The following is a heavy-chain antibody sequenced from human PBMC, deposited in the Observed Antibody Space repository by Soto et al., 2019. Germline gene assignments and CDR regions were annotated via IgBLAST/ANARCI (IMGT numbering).Heavy chain of an antibody. CDR2: VSHRGTA. Sequence: PSETLSLTCAVSGGSIDSTDYSLTWIRQPPGKGLGWIGYVSHRGTAYSIPSLKGRLTLSMDSSQTQFSLKLTSVTAADSAVYYCARIHWSQSSLDYWGRGILVTSPQ. CDR1: GGSIDSTDYS. V-gene: IGHV4-30-2*01. J-gene: IGHJ4*02. D-gene: IGHD6-19*01. CDR3: ARIHWSQSSLDY.